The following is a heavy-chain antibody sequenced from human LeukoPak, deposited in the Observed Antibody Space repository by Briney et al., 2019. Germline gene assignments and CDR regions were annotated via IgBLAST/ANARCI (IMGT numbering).Heavy chain of an antibody. CDR3: ARDRVYPDALGI. V-gene: IGHV3-30-3*01. J-gene: IGHJ3*02. D-gene: IGHD2-2*01. CDR1: GFTFSTYA. CDR2: ISDDGSNK. Sequence: GGSLRLSCAASGFTFSTYAIHWVRQTPGKGLEWVAVISDDGSNKYYADSVKGRFTISRDNSKNTLYLQMNSLRAEDTAVYYCARDRVYPDALGIWGQGTMVTVSS.